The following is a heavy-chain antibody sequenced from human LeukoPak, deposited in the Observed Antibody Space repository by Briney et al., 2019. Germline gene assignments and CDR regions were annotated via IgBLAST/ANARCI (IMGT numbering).Heavy chain of an antibody. D-gene: IGHD6-13*01. CDR2: IYTSGST. V-gene: IGHV4-4*07. Sequence: SETLSLTCTVSGGSISSYYWSWIRQPAGKGLEWIGRIYTSGSTNYNPSLNSRVTMSVDTSKNQFSLKLSSVTAADTAVYYCARHYSSNDAFDIWGQGTMVTVSS. CDR1: GGSISSYY. J-gene: IGHJ3*02. CDR3: ARHYSSNDAFDI.